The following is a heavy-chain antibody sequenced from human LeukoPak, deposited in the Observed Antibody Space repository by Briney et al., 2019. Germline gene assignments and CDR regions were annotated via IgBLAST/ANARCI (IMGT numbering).Heavy chain of an antibody. CDR2: IYYSGST. CDR3: GGIRLGELSNLPVDY. V-gene: IGHV4-39*07. Sequence: PSETLSLTCTVSGGSISSSDYYWGWIRQPPGKGLEWIGSIYYSGSTYYNVSLKSRVTISVDTSKNQFSLKLSSVTAADTAVYYCGGIRLGELSNLPVDYWGQGTLVTVSS. J-gene: IGHJ4*02. CDR1: GGSISSSDYY. D-gene: IGHD3-16*02.